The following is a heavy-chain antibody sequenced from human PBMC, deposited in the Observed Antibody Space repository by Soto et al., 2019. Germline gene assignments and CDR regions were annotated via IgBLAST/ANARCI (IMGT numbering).Heavy chain of an antibody. V-gene: IGHV3-33*01. CDR2: IWYDGSNK. D-gene: IGHD2-8*01. Sequence: GGSLRLSCAASGFTFSSYGMHWVRQAPGKGLEWVAVIWYDGSNKYYADSVKGRFTISRDNSKNTLYLQMNSLRAEDTAVYYCAREIMVYALSPYGMDVWGQGTTVTVSS. CDR1: GFTFSSYG. J-gene: IGHJ6*02. CDR3: AREIMVYALSPYGMDV.